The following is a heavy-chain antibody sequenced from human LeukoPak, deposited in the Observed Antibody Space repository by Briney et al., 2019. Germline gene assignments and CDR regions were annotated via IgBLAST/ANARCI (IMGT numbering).Heavy chain of an antibody. D-gene: IGHD3-22*01. J-gene: IGHJ4*02. Sequence: AGGSLRLSCAASGFTFSSYGMHWVRQAPGKGLEWVAVISYVGSNKYYADSVKGRFTISRDNSKNTLYLQMNSLRAEDTAVYYCAKSVSEYYDSSGYYYDVPDYWGQGTLVTVSS. CDR1: GFTFSSYG. CDR3: AKSVSEYYDSSGYYYDVPDY. CDR2: ISYVGSNK. V-gene: IGHV3-30*18.